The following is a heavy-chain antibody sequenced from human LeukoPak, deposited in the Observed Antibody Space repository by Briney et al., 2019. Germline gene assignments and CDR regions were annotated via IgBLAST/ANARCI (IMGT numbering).Heavy chain of an antibody. CDR1: GFTFSGYG. CDR3: AKDRGRPRVATTLYYFDY. D-gene: IGHD5-12*01. J-gene: IGHJ4*02. V-gene: IGHV3-33*06. Sequence: GRSPRLSCAASGFTFSGYGMHWVRQAPGKGLEWVAVILYDGSNQYYADSVKGRFTISRDNSKNTLYLQMNSLRAEDTAVYYCAKDRGRPRVATTLYYFDYWGQGTLVTVSS. CDR2: ILYDGSNQ.